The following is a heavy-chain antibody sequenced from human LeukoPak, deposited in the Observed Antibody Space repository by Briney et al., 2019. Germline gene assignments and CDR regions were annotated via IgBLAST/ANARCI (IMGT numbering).Heavy chain of an antibody. CDR3: AKDRSGSYAAEYFQH. D-gene: IGHD1-26*01. Sequence: GGSLRLSCAASGFTFSSYAMSWVRQAPGKGLEWVSAISGSGGSTYYADSVKGRFTISRDNSKNTLYLQVNSLRAEDTAVYYCAKDRSGSYAAEYFQHWGQGTLVTVSS. CDR1: GFTFSSYA. CDR2: ISGSGGST. V-gene: IGHV3-23*01. J-gene: IGHJ1*01.